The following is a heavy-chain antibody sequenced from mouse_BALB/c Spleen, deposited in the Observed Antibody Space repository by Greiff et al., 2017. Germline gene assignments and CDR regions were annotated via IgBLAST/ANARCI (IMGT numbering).Heavy chain of an antibody. V-gene: IGHV1-69*02. D-gene: IGHD1-3*01. J-gene: IGHJ2*01. CDR3: ARSGGECFDY. CDR2: IDPSDSET. CDR1: GYTFTSYW. Sequence: QVQLQQPGAELVKPGAPVKLSCKASGYTFTSYWMNWVKQRPGRGLEWIGRIDPSDSETHYNQKFKDKATLTVDKSSSTAYIQLSSLTSEDSAVYDSARSGGECFDYWGQGTTLTVSS.